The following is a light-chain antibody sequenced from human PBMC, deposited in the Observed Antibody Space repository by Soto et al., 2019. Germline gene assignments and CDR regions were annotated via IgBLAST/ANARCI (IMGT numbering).Light chain of an antibody. Sequence: DIPMTQSPSSLSASVGDSVTITCRAGQTVISYLHWYQQKQGKAPKLLIYVGSYLHSGVPSRFSGSGSGTEFTLTITNLQPEDSATYYCQQTHRLPLTFGGGTKVEIK. CDR1: QTVISY. CDR2: VGS. V-gene: IGKV1-39*01. CDR3: QQTHRLPLT. J-gene: IGKJ4*02.